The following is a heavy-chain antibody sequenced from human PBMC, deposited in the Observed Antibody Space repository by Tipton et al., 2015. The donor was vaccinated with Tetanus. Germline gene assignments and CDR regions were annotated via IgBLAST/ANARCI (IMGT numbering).Heavy chain of an antibody. D-gene: IGHD5-12*01. CDR1: GALITTGGYS. CDR3: VRGRGLGAYSFGFEY. Sequence: TLSLTCTVSGALITTGGYSWGWIRQPPGQGLEWLGYIYQTDSTYYNPSVRSRLTLSIQRSKNQVSLRLSSVTAADTAVYYCVRGRGLGAYSFGFEYWGQGALVTVSS. CDR2: IYQTDST. J-gene: IGHJ4*02. V-gene: IGHV4-30-2*01.